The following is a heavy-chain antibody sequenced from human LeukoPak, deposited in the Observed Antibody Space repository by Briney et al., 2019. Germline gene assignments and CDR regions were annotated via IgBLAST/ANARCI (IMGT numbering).Heavy chain of an antibody. CDR2: IYYSGST. CDR3: ASQGWLQLQPFDY. V-gene: IGHV4-59*01. D-gene: IGHD5-24*01. Sequence: SETLSLTCTVSGGSISSYYWSWIRQPPGKGLEWIGYIYYSGSTNYNPSLKSRVTISVDTSKNQFSLKLSSVTAADTAVYYCASQGWLQLQPFDYWGQGTLVTVFS. J-gene: IGHJ4*02. CDR1: GGSISSYY.